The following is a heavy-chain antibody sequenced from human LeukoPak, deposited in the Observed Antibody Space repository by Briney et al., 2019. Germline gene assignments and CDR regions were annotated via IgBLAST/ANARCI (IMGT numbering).Heavy chain of an antibody. CDR1: GFTFSNAW. D-gene: IGHD2-2*01. V-gene: IGHV3-15*01. J-gene: IGHJ4*02. Sequence: GGSLRLSCAASGFTFSNAWMSWVRQAPGKGLEWVGRIKSKTDGGTTDYAAPVKGRFTISRDNSKNTLYLQMNSLRAEDTAVYYCAKDTGQLRWGQGTLVTVSS. CDR2: IKSKTDGGTT. CDR3: AKDTGQLR.